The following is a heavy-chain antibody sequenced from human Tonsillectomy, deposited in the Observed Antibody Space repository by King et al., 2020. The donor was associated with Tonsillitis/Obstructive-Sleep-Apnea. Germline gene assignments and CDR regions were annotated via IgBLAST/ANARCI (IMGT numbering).Heavy chain of an antibody. CDR3: AGGRGYDYDNSGLLSYFDY. J-gene: IGHJ4*02. Sequence: QLVQSGAEVKMPGSSVKVSCQASGDTFNSYTYHWVRKAPGQGLEWMGGISPMSGSTDYQERFQGRVTISADESTNSAFMELSSLRSEDTAVYYCAGGRGYDYDNSGLLSYFDYWGQGSLVTVSS. CDR1: GDTFNSYT. CDR2: ISPMSGST. D-gene: IGHD3-22*01. V-gene: IGHV1-69*01.